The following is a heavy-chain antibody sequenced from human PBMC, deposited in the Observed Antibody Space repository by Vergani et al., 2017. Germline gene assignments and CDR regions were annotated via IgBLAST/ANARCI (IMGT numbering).Heavy chain of an antibody. CDR1: GYTFTSYA. V-gene: IGHV1-3*01. D-gene: IGHD3-22*01. CDR3: ATYYYDSSGYPKHPGAFDI. CDR2: INAGNGNT. Sequence: QVQLVQSGAEVQKPGASVKVSCKASGYTFTSYAMHWVRQAPGQRLEWMGWINAGNGNTKYSQKFQGRVTITRDTSASTAYMELSSLRSEDTAVYYCATYYYDSSGYPKHPGAFDIWGQGTMVTVSS. J-gene: IGHJ3*02.